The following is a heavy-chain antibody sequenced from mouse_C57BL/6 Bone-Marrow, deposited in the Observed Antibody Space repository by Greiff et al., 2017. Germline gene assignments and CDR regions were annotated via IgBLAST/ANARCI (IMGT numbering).Heavy chain of an antibody. CDR3: TDAYGSSYGAY. V-gene: IGHV6-3*01. J-gene: IGHJ3*01. CDR1: GFTFSNYW. CDR2: IRLKSDNYAT. D-gene: IGHD1-1*01. Sequence: EVKLVESGGGLVQPGGSMKLSCVASGFTFSNYWMNWVRQSPEKGLEWVAQIRLKSDNYATHYAESVKGRFTISRDDSKSSVYLQMNNLRAEDTGIYYCTDAYGSSYGAYWGQGTLVTVSA.